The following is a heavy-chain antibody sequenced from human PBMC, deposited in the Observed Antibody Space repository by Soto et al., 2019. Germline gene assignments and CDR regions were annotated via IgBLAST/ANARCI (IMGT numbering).Heavy chain of an antibody. CDR2: ISYDGSIE. CDR3: ARLDKFRGGWS. Sequence: QVRLVESGGGVVQPGRSLRLSCAASGFTFTSYAMHWVRQAPGKGLEWVAAISYDGSIEYYADSVKGRFTVSRDQSDSPLHLQMDSLRPEDRAMFYCARLDKFRGGWSWGQGTLVTVSS. D-gene: IGHD6-19*01. J-gene: IGHJ4*02. CDR1: GFTFTSYA. V-gene: IGHV3-30*14.